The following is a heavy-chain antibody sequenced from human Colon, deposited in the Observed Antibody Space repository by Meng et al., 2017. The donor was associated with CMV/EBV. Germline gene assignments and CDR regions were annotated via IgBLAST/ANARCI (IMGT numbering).Heavy chain of an antibody. J-gene: IGHJ4*02. CDR1: GFTFSRSW. CDR3: AGDRWGPEY. Sequence: GGSLRLSCAASGFTFSRSWMHWARQAPGKGLVWVSRINSAANVTHYAGSVKGRFAISRDNAKNTLYLQMNRLRVEDTAVHYCAGDRWGPEYWGQGTLVTVSS. V-gene: IGHV3-74*01. D-gene: IGHD3-16*01. CDR2: INSAANVT.